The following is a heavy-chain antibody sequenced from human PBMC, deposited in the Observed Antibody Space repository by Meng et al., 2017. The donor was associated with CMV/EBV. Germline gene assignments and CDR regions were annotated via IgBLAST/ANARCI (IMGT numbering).Heavy chain of an antibody. D-gene: IGHD1-1*01. CDR3: AKAGGYNWNDEAFDI. J-gene: IGHJ3*02. CDR2: IRYDGNNK. Sequence: GESLKISCAASGFTFSSYAMSWVRQAPGKGLEWVAFIRYDGNNKYYADSVKGRFTISRDNSKNTLNLQMNSLRAEETAVFYCAKAGGYNWNDEAFDIWGQGTMVTVSS. CDR1: GFTFSSYA. V-gene: IGHV3-30*02.